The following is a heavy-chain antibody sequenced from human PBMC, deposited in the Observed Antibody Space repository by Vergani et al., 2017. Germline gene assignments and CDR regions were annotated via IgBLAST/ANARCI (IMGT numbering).Heavy chain of an antibody. D-gene: IGHD4-17*01. Sequence: QLQLQESGPGLVKPSETLSLTCTVSGGSISSSSYYWGWIRQPPGKGLAWIGSIYYSGSTYYNPSLKSRVTISVDKSKTQFSLKLSSVTAADTAVYYCARDRFKDYGEDVEWYFDLWGRGTLVTVSS. J-gene: IGHJ2*01. CDR1: GGSISSSSYY. CDR3: ARDRFKDYGEDVEWYFDL. CDR2: IYYSGST. V-gene: IGHV4-39*07.